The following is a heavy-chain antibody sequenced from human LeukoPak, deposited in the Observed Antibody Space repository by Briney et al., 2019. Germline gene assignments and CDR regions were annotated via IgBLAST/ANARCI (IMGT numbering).Heavy chain of an antibody. CDR1: GGTFSSYA. CDR2: INPSGGST. J-gene: IGHJ5*02. D-gene: IGHD1-26*01. Sequence: ASVKVSCTASGGTFSSYAISWVRQAPGQGLEWMGIINPSGGSTSYAQKFQGRVTMTRDTSTSTVYMELSSLRSEDTAVYYCARASGGGSHDYWFDPWGQGTLVTVSS. V-gene: IGHV1-46*01. CDR3: ARASGGGSHDYWFDP.